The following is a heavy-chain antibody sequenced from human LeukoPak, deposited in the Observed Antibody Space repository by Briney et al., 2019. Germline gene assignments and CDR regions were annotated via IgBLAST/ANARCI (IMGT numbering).Heavy chain of an antibody. V-gene: IGHV4-30-4*08. CDR1: GGSISSGDYY. CDR2: IYYSGST. CDR3: ARVPVGILRFDY. J-gene: IGHJ4*02. Sequence: SQTLSLTCTVSGGSISSGDYYWSWIRQPPGKGLEWIGYIYYSGSTYYNPSLKSRVTISVDTSKNQFSLKLSSVTAADTAVYYCARVPVGILRFDYWGQGTLVPVSS. D-gene: IGHD4-17*01.